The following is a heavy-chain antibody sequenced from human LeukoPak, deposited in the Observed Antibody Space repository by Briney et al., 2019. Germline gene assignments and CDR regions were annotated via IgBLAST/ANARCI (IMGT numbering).Heavy chain of an antibody. CDR2: IYYSGST. J-gene: IGHJ6*02. D-gene: IGHD3-10*01. V-gene: IGHV4-61*08. Sequence: SETLFLTCTVSGGSISSGGYYWSWIRQPPGKGLEWIGYIYYSGSTNYNPSLKSRVTISVDTSKNQFSLKLSSVTAADTAVYYCARGSIGKVRGVIPPYYGMDVWGQGTTVTVSS. CDR1: GGSISSGGYY. CDR3: ARGSIGKVRGVIPPYYGMDV.